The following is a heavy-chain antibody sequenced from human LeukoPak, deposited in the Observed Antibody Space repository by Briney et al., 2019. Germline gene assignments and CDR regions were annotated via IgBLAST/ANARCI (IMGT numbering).Heavy chain of an antibody. CDR1: GLTFSSYW. J-gene: IGHJ4*02. V-gene: IGHV3-7*02. CDR3: ARVGRIKHDYGDFLGYYFDY. Sequence: HPGGSLRLSCAASGLTFSSYWMSWVRQAPGKGLEWVANIKEDGSDKYYVDSVKGRFTISRDNAKNSLYLQMNSLRAEDTAVYYCARVGRIKHDYGDFLGYYFDYWGQGTLVTVSS. CDR2: IKEDGSDK. D-gene: IGHD4-17*01.